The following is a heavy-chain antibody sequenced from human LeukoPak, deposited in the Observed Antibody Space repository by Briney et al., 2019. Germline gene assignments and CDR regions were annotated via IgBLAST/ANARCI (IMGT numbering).Heavy chain of an antibody. J-gene: IGHJ4*02. V-gene: IGHV4-59*12. D-gene: IGHD1-26*01. CDR1: GDSINTYY. Sequence: SETLSLTCTVSGDSINTYYWNWIRQPPGKGLEWIAHIYYTGSASYNPSLKSRVTISVDKSKNQFSLKLSSVTAADTAVYYCARLEWSGSSYFDYWGQGTLVTVSS. CDR2: IYYTGSA. CDR3: ARLEWSGSSYFDY.